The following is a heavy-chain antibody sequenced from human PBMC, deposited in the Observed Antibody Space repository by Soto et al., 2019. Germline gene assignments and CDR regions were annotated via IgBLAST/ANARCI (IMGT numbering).Heavy chain of an antibody. V-gene: IGHV4-34*01. D-gene: IGHD2-8*02. CDR2: INHSGST. J-gene: IGHJ5*02. CDR1: GGSFSGYY. Sequence: QVQLQQWGAGLLKPSETLSLTCAVYGGSFSGYYWSWIRQPPGKGLEWIGEINHSGSTNYNPSLKSRVTISVDTSKNQFSLKRSSVTAADAAVYYCARVRGAGGPRRYWWFGPWGQGTLVTVSS. CDR3: ARVRGAGGPRRYWWFGP.